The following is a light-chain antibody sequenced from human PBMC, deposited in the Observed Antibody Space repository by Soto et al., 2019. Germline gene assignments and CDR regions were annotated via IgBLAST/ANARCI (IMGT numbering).Light chain of an antibody. CDR1: QSISNW. CDR2: KAS. V-gene: IGKV1-5*03. Sequence: DIQMTQSPSTLSASVGDRVTITCRASQSISNWLAWYQQKPGKAPKLLIYKASNLESGVPSRFSGSGSGTEFTLTISSLQPADFATYYCQQCNTYARTFGQGTKVESK. CDR3: QQCNTYART. J-gene: IGKJ1*01.